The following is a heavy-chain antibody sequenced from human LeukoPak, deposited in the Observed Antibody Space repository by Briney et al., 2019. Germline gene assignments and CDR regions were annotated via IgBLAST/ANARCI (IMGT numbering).Heavy chain of an antibody. CDR3: VKDMFDYDSPYFDY. V-gene: IGHV3-30*18. Sequence: GGSLRLSCAVSGFSFGTYGMDWVRQPPGKGLEWVALISDDGTNRYADSVKRRFTISRDNSERRVYLQMHRLRGEDMAVCYCVKDMFDYDSPYFDYWGQGSLVTVSS. CDR2: ISDDGTNR. J-gene: IGHJ4*02. D-gene: IGHD3-22*01. CDR1: GFSFGTYG.